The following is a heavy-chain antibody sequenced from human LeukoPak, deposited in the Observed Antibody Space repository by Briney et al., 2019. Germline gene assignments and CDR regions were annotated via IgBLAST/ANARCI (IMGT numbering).Heavy chain of an antibody. Sequence: PSETLSLTCTVSGGSISSYDWSWIRQPPGKGLEWIGYIYYSGSTNYNPSLKSRVTISVDTSKNQFSLKLSSVTAADTAVYYCASRAWDENYFDYWGQGTLVTVSS. CDR3: ASRAWDENYFDY. J-gene: IGHJ4*02. CDR2: IYYSGST. CDR1: GGSISSYD. D-gene: IGHD1-26*01. V-gene: IGHV4-59*01.